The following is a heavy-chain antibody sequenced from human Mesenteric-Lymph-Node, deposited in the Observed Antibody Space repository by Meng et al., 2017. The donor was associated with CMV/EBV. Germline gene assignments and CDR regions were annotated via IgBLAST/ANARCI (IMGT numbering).Heavy chain of an antibody. Sequence: ASVKVSCKASGYTFTGYYIHWVRQAPGQGLEWMGWINPNSGGTNYAQKFQGRVTMTRDTSISTAYMELSRLRSEDTAVYYCARTRPLVVPAARPYNWFDPWGQGTLVTVSS. J-gene: IGHJ5*02. CDR3: ARTRPLVVPAARPYNWFDP. CDR1: GYTFTGYY. CDR2: INPNSGGT. V-gene: IGHV1-2*02. D-gene: IGHD2-2*01.